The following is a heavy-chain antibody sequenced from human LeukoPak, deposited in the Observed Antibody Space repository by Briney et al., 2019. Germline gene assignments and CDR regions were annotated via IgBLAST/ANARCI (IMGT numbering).Heavy chain of an antibody. CDR3: ARRDSSGYLNWFDP. V-gene: IGHV4-30-4*01. Sequence: PSETLSLTCTVSGGSISSGDYYWSWIRQPPGEGLEWIGYIYYSGSTYYNPSLKGRVTISVDTSKNQFSLKLSSVTAADTAVYYCARRDSSGYLNWFDPWGQGTLVTVSS. CDR2: IYYSGST. J-gene: IGHJ5*02. D-gene: IGHD3-22*01. CDR1: GGSISSGDYY.